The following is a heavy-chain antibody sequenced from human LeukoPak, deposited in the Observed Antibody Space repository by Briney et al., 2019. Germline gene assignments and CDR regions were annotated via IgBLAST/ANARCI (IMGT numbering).Heavy chain of an antibody. CDR2: IYYSGST. CDR3: ARVLRAAAIAPIWFDP. Sequence: SETLSLTCTVSGGSISSSSYYWGWIRQPPGKGLEWIGSIYYSGSTYYNPSLKSRVTISVDTSKNQFSLKLSSVTAADTAVYYCARVLRAAAIAPIWFDPWGQGTLVTVS. D-gene: IGHD2-2*01. V-gene: IGHV4-39*07. J-gene: IGHJ5*02. CDR1: GGSISSSSYY.